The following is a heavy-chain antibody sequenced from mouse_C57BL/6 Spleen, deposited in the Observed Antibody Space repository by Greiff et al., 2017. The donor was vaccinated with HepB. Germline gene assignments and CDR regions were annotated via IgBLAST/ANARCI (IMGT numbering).Heavy chain of an antibody. CDR3: ARDPYGSWYFDV. D-gene: IGHD2-1*01. V-gene: IGHV5-4*01. CDR1: GFTFSSYA. Sequence: EVKVVESGGGLVKPGGSLKLSCAASGFTFSSYAMSWVRQTPEKRLEWVATISDGGSYTYYPDNVKGRFTISRDNAKNNLYLQMSHLKSEDTAMYYCARDPYGSWYFDVWGTGTTVTVSS. CDR2: ISDGGSYT. J-gene: IGHJ1*03.